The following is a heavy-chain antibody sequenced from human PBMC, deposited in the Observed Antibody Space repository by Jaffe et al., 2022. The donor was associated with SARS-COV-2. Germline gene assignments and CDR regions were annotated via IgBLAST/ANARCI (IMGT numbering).Heavy chain of an antibody. Sequence: QVQLVESGGGVVQPGRSLRLSCAASGFTFSSYGMHWVRQAPGKGLEWVAVISYDGSNKYYADSVKGRFTISRDNSKNTLYLQMNSLRAEDTAVYYCAKAAGYCSGGSCPNWFDPWGQGTLVTVSS. CDR1: GFTFSSYG. CDR2: ISYDGSNK. D-gene: IGHD2-15*01. V-gene: IGHV3-30*18. CDR3: AKAAGYCSGGSCPNWFDP. J-gene: IGHJ5*02.